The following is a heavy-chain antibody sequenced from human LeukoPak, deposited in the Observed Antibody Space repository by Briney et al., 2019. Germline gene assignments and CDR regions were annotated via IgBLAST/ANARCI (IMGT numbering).Heavy chain of an antibody. V-gene: IGHV3-23*01. J-gene: IGHJ4*02. CDR3: AKAYCGGDCYSGVDFFDY. CDR1: GFTFSRYW. D-gene: IGHD2-21*02. Sequence: GGSLRLSCAASGFTFSRYWMSWVRQAPGKGLEWVSAISGSGGSTYYADSVKGRFTISRDNSKNTLYLQMNSLRAEDTAVYYCAKAYCGGDCYSGVDFFDYWGQGTLVTVSS. CDR2: ISGSGGST.